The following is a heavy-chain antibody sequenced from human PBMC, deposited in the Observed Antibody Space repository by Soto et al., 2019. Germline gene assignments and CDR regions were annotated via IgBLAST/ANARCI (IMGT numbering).Heavy chain of an antibody. Sequence: PSETLSLPCTVSGGSLSSYYWCWIRQPPGKGLEWIGYIYYSGSTNYNPSLKSRVTISVDTSKNQFSLKLSSVTAADPAVYYCAGGYRGILDYCGQGTLVTGSA. CDR2: IYYSGST. CDR1: GGSLSSYY. J-gene: IGHJ4*02. CDR3: AGGYRGILDY. V-gene: IGHV4-59*08. D-gene: IGHD1-26*01.